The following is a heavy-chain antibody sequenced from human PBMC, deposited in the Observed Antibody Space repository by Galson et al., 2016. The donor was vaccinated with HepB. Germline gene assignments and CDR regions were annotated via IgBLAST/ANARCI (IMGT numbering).Heavy chain of an antibody. Sequence: QSGAEVKKPTESLKISCQASGYRFTQSWIGWVRQMPGKGLEWMGVIHPVDSDTRYSQSFLGQVTMSVDTSTNTAYLHWSSLQASDTAIYYCARQMTGPGTSAAPPFNYWGPGTLVTVAP. V-gene: IGHV5-51*01. CDR1: GYRFTQSW. J-gene: IGHJ4*02. CDR2: IHPVDSDT. D-gene: IGHD1-1*01. CDR3: ARQMTGPGTSAAPPFNY.